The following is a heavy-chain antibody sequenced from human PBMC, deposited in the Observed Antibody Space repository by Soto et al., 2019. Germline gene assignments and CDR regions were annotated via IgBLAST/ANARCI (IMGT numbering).Heavy chain of an antibody. J-gene: IGHJ6*02. D-gene: IGHD3-10*01. Sequence: ASVKVSCKASGYTFTGYYMHWVRQAPGQGLEWMGWINPNSGGTNYAQKFQGRVTMTRDTSISTAYMELSRLRSDDTAVYYCAPSSPHRDYYYYGMDVWGQGTTVTVSS. CDR1: GYTFTGYY. CDR2: INPNSGGT. CDR3: APSSPHRDYYYYGMDV. V-gene: IGHV1-2*02.